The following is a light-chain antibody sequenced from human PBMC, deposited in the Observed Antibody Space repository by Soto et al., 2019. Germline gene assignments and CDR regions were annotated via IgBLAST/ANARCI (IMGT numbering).Light chain of an antibody. Sequence: QSVLAQPASVSGSPGQSITISCTGTSSDVGRYNYVSWFQQHPGKAPKLMIYDVSNWPSGVSDRFSGSKSGNTASLTISGLQPEDEADYYCSSFTSSSTFVFGTGTKLTVL. J-gene: IGLJ1*01. V-gene: IGLV2-14*01. CDR3: SSFTSSSTFV. CDR1: SSDVGRYNY. CDR2: DVS.